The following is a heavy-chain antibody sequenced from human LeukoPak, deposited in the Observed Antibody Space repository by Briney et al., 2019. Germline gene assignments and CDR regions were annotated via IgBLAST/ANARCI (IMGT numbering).Heavy chain of an antibody. CDR1: GGSISSSSAY. CDR2: IYYSKNT. CDR3: VSPRGFSYGYFDY. Sequence: SETLSLTCTVSGGSISSSSAYWGWIRQPPGKGLEWIGSIYYSKNTYYNPSLKSRVTISADTSKNQFSLTLGSVSATDTAVYYCVSPRGFSYGYFDYWGQGTLVTVS. V-gene: IGHV4-39*01. J-gene: IGHJ4*02. D-gene: IGHD5-18*01.